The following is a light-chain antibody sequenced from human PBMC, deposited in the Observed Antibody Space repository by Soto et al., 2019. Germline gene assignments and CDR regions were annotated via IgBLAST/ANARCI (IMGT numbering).Light chain of an antibody. CDR3: QQYGRSPLT. CDR1: QSVSSSY. CDR2: GAS. Sequence: EIVLTQSPGTLSLSPGDRATLSCRASQSVSSSYLAWYQQKPGQAPGLLIYGASSRATGIPDRFSGSGSGTDFTLTISRLEPEDFAVYYCQQYGRSPLTFGQGTKVEVK. V-gene: IGKV3-20*01. J-gene: IGKJ1*01.